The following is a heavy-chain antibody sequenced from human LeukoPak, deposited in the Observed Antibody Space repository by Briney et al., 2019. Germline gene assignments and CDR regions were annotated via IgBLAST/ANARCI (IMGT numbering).Heavy chain of an antibody. CDR2: INPNSGGT. V-gene: IGHV1-2*02. D-gene: IGHD3-10*01. Sequence: ASVKVSCKASGFTFTGYYMHWVRQAPGQGLEWMGWINPNSGGTNYAQKFQGRVTMTRDTSVTTAYMELTSLRSDDTAVYYCARDLFYSVSGTYYNVGRVFNYWGQGTLVTVSS. CDR3: ARDLFYSVSGTYYNVGRVFNY. CDR1: GFTFTGYY. J-gene: IGHJ4*02.